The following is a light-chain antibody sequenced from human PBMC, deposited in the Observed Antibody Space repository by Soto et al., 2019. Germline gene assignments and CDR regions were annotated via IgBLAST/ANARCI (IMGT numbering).Light chain of an antibody. V-gene: IGKV3-15*01. Sequence: EILLTQSPATLSVSPGETATLSCRASQTVLPDLAWYQQKPGQAPRLLVYGATTRATDAPAKFRGRGSGTEFSLTISSLQSEDSATYYCQQYRSWPRTFGQGSKVEI. CDR1: QTVLPD. J-gene: IGKJ1*01. CDR2: GAT. CDR3: QQYRSWPRT.